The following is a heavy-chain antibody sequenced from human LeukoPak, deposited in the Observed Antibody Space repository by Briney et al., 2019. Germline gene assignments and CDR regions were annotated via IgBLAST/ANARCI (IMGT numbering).Heavy chain of an antibody. D-gene: IGHD4-17*01. Sequence: EASVKVSCKASGGTFSSYAISWVRQAPGQGLEWMGRIIPILGIANYAQKFQGRVTITADKSTSTADMELSSLRSEDTAVYYCARDTGRTVTTGTTLGLDYWGQGTLVTVSS. J-gene: IGHJ4*02. CDR3: ARDTGRTVTTGTTLGLDY. CDR2: IIPILGIA. V-gene: IGHV1-69*04. CDR1: GGTFSSYA.